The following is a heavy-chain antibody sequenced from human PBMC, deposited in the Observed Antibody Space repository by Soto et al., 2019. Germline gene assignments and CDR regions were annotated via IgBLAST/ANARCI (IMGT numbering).Heavy chain of an antibody. V-gene: IGHV3-33*01. CDR2: IWYDGSNK. J-gene: IGHJ6*02. CDR3: AREKEISSSWPTYYYGMDV. CDR1: GFTFSSYG. Sequence: GGSLRLSCAASGFTFSSYGMHWVRQAPGKGLEWVAVIWYDGSNKYYADSVKGRFTISRDNSKNTLYLQMNSLRAEDTAVYYCAREKEISSSWPTYYYGMDVWGQGTTVTVSS. D-gene: IGHD6-13*01.